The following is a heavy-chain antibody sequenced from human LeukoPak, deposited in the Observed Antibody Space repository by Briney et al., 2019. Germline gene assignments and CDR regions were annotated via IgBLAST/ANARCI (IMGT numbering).Heavy chain of an antibody. CDR2: IIPIFGTA. J-gene: IGHJ3*02. CDR3: ARSHEQGPYDAFDI. V-gene: IGHV1-69*13. Sequence: ASVKVSCKASGGTFSSYAISWVRQAPGQGLEWMGGIIPIFGTANYAQKFQGRVTITADESTSTAYMELSSLRSEDTAVYYCARSHEQGPYDAFDIWGQGTMVTVSS. D-gene: IGHD6-13*01. CDR1: GGTFSSYA.